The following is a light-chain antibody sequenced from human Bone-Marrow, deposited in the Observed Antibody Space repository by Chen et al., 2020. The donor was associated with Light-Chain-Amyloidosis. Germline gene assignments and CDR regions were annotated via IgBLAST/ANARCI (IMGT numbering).Light chain of an antibody. CDR3: QSADSSGTYEVI. V-gene: IGLV3-25*03. CDR1: DLPTQY. J-gene: IGLJ2*01. Sequence: SYDLTQPPSVSVSPGQTARFACSGDDLPTQYAYWYQQKPGQAPVLVIHRDTERPSGISERFSGSSSGTTATLTISGVQAEDEADYHCQSADSSGTYEVIFGGGTKLTVL. CDR2: RDT.